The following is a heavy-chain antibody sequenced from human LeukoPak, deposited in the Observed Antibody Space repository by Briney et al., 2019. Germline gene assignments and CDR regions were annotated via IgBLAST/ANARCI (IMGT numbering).Heavy chain of an antibody. D-gene: IGHD3-22*01. V-gene: IGHV4-34*01. CDR3: ARGHLSHDSSGYLDY. Sequence: PSETLSLTCAVYGGSSSGYYWSWIRQPPGKGLEWIGEINHSGSTNYNPSLKSRVTISVDTSKNQFSLKLSSVTAADTAVYYCARGHLSHDSSGYLDYWGQGTLVTVSS. CDR2: INHSGST. J-gene: IGHJ4*02. CDR1: GGSSSGYY.